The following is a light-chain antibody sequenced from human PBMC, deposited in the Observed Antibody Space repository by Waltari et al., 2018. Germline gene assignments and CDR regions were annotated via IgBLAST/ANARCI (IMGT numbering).Light chain of an antibody. CDR2: EAT. Sequence: QSVLTQPASVSGSPGQSITISCTGTRSDIGAYNFVSWFQQLPGQAPRLLISEATKRPSGVSYRFSGSKSGNTASLSISDLHAEDEADYYCCSYVGGSRVLFGGGTKLTV. CDR1: RSDIGAYNF. J-gene: IGLJ2*01. V-gene: IGLV2-23*01. CDR3: CSYVGGSRVL.